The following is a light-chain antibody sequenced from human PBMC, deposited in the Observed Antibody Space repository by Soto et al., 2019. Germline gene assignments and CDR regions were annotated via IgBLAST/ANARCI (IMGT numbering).Light chain of an antibody. V-gene: IGKV3-15*01. CDR1: QGIGST. CDR3: QRYNRWPLS. J-gene: IGKJ4*01. CDR2: DAS. Sequence: EILLTQSPPTLSVSPGKKATVSNMASQGIGSTLAWYQQKPGQTPKLLIYDASTRATGVPARFSGGGSGTECTLTINGLKTEDVAVYYCQRYNRWPLSLGGGTKVDIK.